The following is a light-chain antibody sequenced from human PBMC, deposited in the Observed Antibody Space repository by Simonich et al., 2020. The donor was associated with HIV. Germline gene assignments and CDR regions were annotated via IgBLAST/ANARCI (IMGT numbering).Light chain of an antibody. CDR3: NSYTSSSPWV. Sequence: QSALTQPASVSGSPGQSITISCTGTSSDVGGYKSVSWYQQHPGKAPKLMIYDVNKRPSGVSNRFSGSKSGNTASLTISGLQAEDEADYYCNSYTSSSPWVFGGGTKLTVL. CDR1: SSDVGGYKS. CDR2: DVN. V-gene: IGLV2-14*01. J-gene: IGLJ3*02.